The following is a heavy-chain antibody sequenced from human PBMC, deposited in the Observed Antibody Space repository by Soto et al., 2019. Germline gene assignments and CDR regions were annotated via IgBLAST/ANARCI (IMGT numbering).Heavy chain of an antibody. V-gene: IGHV1-46*01. J-gene: IGHJ4*02. CDR2: INPSGGST. D-gene: IGHD3-10*01. CDR1: GYTFTSYY. Sequence: QVQLVQSGAEVKKPGASVKVSCKASGYTFTSYYMHWVRQAPGQGLEWMGIINPSGGSTSYAQKFQGRGAMSRETSTGRVDRELSSLRSEETAVYYCAREGPAGLGYWGQGTLVTVAS. CDR3: AREGPAGLGY.